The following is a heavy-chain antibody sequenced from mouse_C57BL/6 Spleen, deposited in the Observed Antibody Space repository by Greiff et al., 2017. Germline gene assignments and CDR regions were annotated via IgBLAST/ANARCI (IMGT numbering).Heavy chain of an antibody. CDR3: AKNWDVGYFDV. D-gene: IGHD4-1*01. J-gene: IGHJ1*03. CDR2: ISSGSSTI. Sequence: DVMLVESGGGLVKPGGSLKLSCAASGFTFSDYGMHWVRQAPEKGLEWVAYISSGSSTIYYADTVKGRFTISRDNAKNTLFLQMTSLRSEDTAMYYCAKNWDVGYFDVWGTGTTVTVSS. CDR1: GFTFSDYG. V-gene: IGHV5-17*01.